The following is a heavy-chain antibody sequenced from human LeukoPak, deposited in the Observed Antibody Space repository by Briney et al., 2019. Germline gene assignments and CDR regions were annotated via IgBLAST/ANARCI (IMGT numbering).Heavy chain of an antibody. CDR2: ISGSGGST. Sequence: PGGSPRLSCAASGFTFSSYAMSWVRQAPGKGLERVSTISGSGGSTYYADSVKGRFTISRDNPTNTLLLQMNSLRAEDTAVYYCAKFYFDSSGYYKHFDYWGQGTLVTVSS. CDR3: AKFYFDSSGYYKHFDY. V-gene: IGHV3-23*01. J-gene: IGHJ4*02. CDR1: GFTFSSYA. D-gene: IGHD3-22*01.